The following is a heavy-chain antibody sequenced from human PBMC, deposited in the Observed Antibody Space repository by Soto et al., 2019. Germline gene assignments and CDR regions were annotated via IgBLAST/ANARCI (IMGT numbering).Heavy chain of an antibody. J-gene: IGHJ4*02. CDR3: VHHGGVPYYHDF. CDR1: GGSLSSSSW. CDR2: IFYSGST. Sequence: QVQLQESGPGLVNPSGTLSLTCAVSGGSLSSSSWWSWVRQPPGKTLEWLGEIFYSGSTTYNPSLHSRVTISADQSKNDFSLRLSSVTAADTAVYYCVHHGGVPYYHDFWGQGMLVTVSS. V-gene: IGHV4-4*02. D-gene: IGHD2-8*01.